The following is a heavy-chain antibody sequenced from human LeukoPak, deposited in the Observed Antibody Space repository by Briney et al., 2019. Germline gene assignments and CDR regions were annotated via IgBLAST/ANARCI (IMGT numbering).Heavy chain of an antibody. CDR3: AKDIKLELTFDY. CDR2: ISGDGGST. V-gene: IGHV3-43*02. D-gene: IGHD1-7*01. J-gene: IGHJ4*02. Sequence: GGSMRLSCAASGFTFDDYAMDWVRQAPGKGLEWVSLISGDGGSTYYADSVKGRFTIARDNSKNSLYLQMNSLRTEYTALYYCAKDIKLELTFDYWGQGTLVTVSS. CDR1: GFTFDDYA.